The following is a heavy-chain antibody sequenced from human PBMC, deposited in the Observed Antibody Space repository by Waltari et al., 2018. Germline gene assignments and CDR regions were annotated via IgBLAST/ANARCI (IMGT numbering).Heavy chain of an antibody. CDR1: GFTFPSYA. V-gene: IGHV3-23*01. CDR2: ISGSGGST. J-gene: IGHJ6*02. Sequence: EVQLLESGGGLVQPGGSLRLSFAASGFTFPSYAMNWVRQAPGRGLEWVSTISGSGGSTYYADSVKGRFTISRDNSKNTQYLQMNSLRAEDSAVYYCAKDRLYYGMDVWGQGTTVTVSS. CDR3: AKDRLYYGMDV.